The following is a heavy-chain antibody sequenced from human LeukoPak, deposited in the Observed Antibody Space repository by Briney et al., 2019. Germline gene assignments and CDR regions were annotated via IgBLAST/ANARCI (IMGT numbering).Heavy chain of an antibody. J-gene: IGHJ6*04. D-gene: IGHD6-13*01. CDR1: GGSISSSSYY. CDR2: FYFSGST. V-gene: IGHV4-39*02. CDR3: AREFGAAARAGVLEGV. Sequence: SETLSLTCTVSGGSISSSSYYWGWIRQPPGKGLEWIGNFYFSGSTYYNPSLKSRVTISVDTSKNQFSLKLSSVTAADTAVYYCAREFGAAARAGVLEGVWGKGTTVTVSS.